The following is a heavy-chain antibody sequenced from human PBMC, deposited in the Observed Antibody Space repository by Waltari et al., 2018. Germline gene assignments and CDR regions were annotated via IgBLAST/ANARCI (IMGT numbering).Heavy chain of an antibody. CDR3: ARREALARGSCDY. Sequence: EVQLVESGGGLVQPGGSLRLSCAASGFTFSSYAMSWVRQAPGKGLEWVSAIRGRGGSTYYAEYVKGRFTISRDNAKNSLYLQMNSLRAEDTAVYYCARREALARGSCDYWGQGTLVTVSS. J-gene: IGHJ4*02. V-gene: IGHV3-23*04. CDR1: GFTFSSYA. CDR2: IRGRGGST. D-gene: IGHD3-16*01.